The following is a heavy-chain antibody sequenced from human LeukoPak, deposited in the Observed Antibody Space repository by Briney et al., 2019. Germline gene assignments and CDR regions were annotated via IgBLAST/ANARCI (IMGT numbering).Heavy chain of an antibody. J-gene: IGHJ5*02. D-gene: IGHD6-19*01. CDR3: ARGGSSGWANNWFDP. V-gene: IGHV4-59*10. Sequence: SETLSLTCAVYGGSFSGYYWSWIRQPAGKGLEWIGRIYTSGSTNYNPSLKSRVTISVDTSKNQFSLKLSSVTAADTAVYYCARGGSSGWANNWFDPWGQGTLVTVSS. CDR2: IYTSGST. CDR1: GGSFSGYY.